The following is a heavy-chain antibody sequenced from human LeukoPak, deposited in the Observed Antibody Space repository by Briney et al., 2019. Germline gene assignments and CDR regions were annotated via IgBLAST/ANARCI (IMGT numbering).Heavy chain of an antibody. CDR2: IILNFGTP. D-gene: IGHD1-14*01. V-gene: IGHV1-69*06. Sequence: SVKVSCKASGGTFSSYTISWVRQAPGQGLEWMGGIILNFGTPNYAQKFQGRVTITADKSTSTAYMELSSLRSEDTAVYYCARVLITSANWFDPWGQGTLVTVSS. J-gene: IGHJ5*02. CDR3: ARVLITSANWFDP. CDR1: GGTFSSYT.